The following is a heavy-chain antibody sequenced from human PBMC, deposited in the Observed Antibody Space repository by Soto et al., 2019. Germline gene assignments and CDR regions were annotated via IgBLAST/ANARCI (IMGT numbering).Heavy chain of an antibody. Sequence: SETLSLTCAVYGGSFSGYYWSWIRQPPGKGLEWIGEINHSGSTNYNPSLKSRVTISVDTSKNQFSLKLSSVTAADTAVYYCARSQILLWFGELPYYFDYWGQGTPVTVSS. CDR2: INHSGST. D-gene: IGHD3-10*01. J-gene: IGHJ4*02. CDR3: ARSQILLWFGELPYYFDY. V-gene: IGHV4-34*01. CDR1: GGSFSGYY.